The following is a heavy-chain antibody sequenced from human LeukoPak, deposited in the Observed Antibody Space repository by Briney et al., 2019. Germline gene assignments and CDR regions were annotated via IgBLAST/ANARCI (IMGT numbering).Heavy chain of an antibody. CDR1: TFSRSW. CDR3: ARHRYRSGSDWIDP. J-gene: IGHJ5*02. V-gene: IGHV4-39*01. CDR2: MYYSGTT. Sequence: TFSRSWMSWVRRAPGKGLEWIGSMYYSGTTYYNPSLKSRVTISVDTSKNQFSLKLSSVTAADTAVYYCARHRYRSGSDWIDPWGQGTLVTVSS. D-gene: IGHD1-26*01.